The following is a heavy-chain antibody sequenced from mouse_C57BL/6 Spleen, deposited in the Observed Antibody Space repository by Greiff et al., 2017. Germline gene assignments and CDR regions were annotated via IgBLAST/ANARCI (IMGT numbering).Heavy chain of an antibody. Sequence: QVQLQQPGAELVKPGASVKMSCKASGYTFTSYWITWVKQRPGQGLEWIGDISPGSGSTNYNEKFKSKATLTVDTSSSTAYMQLSSLTSEDSAVYYCARGGIYYYGSSSFAYWGQGTLVTVSA. D-gene: IGHD1-1*01. J-gene: IGHJ3*01. CDR2: ISPGSGST. CDR1: GYTFTSYW. CDR3: ARGGIYYYGSSSFAY. V-gene: IGHV1-55*01.